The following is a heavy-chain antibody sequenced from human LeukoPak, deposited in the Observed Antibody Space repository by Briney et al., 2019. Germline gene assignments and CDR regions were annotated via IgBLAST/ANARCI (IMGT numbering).Heavy chain of an antibody. CDR3: ASLGYYYDSSGYFDP. CDR2: IYTSGST. CDR1: GGSISSGSYY. V-gene: IGHV4-61*02. D-gene: IGHD3-22*01. J-gene: IGHJ5*02. Sequence: SETLSLTCTVSGGSISSGSYYWSWIRQPAGKGLEWIGRIYTSGSTNYNPSLKSRVTISVDTSMNQFSLKLSSVTAADTAVYYCASLGYYYDSSGYFDPWGQGTLVTVSS.